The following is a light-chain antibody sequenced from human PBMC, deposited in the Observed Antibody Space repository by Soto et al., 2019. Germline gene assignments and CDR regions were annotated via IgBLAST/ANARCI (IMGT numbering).Light chain of an antibody. Sequence: QSALTQEPSASGTAGQGVTISCSGSDSNIGSNSVYWYQHLPETAPKLLIYYNNQRPSGVPDRFSGSRSGTSASLAISGIRSEDEADYYCAAWDDSLRACVFGTGTKVTVL. V-gene: IGLV1-47*02. CDR2: YNN. CDR1: DSNIGSNS. CDR3: AAWDDSLRACV. J-gene: IGLJ1*01.